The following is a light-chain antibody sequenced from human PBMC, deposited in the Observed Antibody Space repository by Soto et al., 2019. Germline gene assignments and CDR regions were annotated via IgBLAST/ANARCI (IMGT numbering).Light chain of an antibody. Sequence: QSVLTQPASVSGSPGQSITISCTGTSSDVGAYNYVSWYQQHPGKAPKLIIYEVTKRPSGVPDRFSGSKSGNTASLTVSGLQADDEADYYCCSHAGSKNYYLFGPGTKLTVL. J-gene: IGLJ1*01. CDR2: EVT. V-gene: IGLV2-8*01. CDR1: SSDVGAYNY. CDR3: CSHAGSKNYYL.